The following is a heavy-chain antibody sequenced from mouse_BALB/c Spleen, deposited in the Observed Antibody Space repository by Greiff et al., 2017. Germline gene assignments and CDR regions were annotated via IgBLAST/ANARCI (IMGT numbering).Heavy chain of an antibody. D-gene: IGHD3-3*01. Sequence: EVQVVESGGGLVKPGGSLKLSCAASGFTFSDYYMYWVRQTPEKRLEWVATISDGGSYTYYPDSVKGRFTISRDNAKNNLYLQMSSLKSGDTAMYYCARDRDYYAMDYWGQGTSVTVSS. V-gene: IGHV5-4*02. CDR3: ARDRDYYAMDY. CDR2: ISDGGSYT. CDR1: GFTFSDYY. J-gene: IGHJ4*01.